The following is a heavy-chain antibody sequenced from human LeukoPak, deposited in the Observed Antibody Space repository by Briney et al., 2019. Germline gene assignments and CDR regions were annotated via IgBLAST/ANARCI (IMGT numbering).Heavy chain of an antibody. CDR2: ITGTGGNT. CDR3: AKVKDTSGSRFDY. V-gene: IGHV3-23*01. CDR1: GFTFRSYD. Sequence: GGSLRLSCAASGFTFRSYDMSWVRQAPGKGLEWVSDITGTGGNTYYADSVKGRFTISRDNSKNTLYLQMNSLRDEDTAVYYCAKVKDTSGSRFDYWGHGTLVTVSS. J-gene: IGHJ4*01. D-gene: IGHD3-22*01.